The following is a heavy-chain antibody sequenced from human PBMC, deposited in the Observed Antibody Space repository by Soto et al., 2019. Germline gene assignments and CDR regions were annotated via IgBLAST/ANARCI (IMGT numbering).Heavy chain of an antibody. CDR2: INSDGSTT. Sequence: EVQLVESGGGLVQPGGSLRLSCAASGFTFSNYCMHWVRQPPGEGLVWVSRINSDGSTTNNADSVKGRFTIPRDNAKNTLHLQMNSLRVEDTAMYYCARVGASTWYCGQGTLVSGSS. CDR3: ARVGASTWY. CDR1: GFTFSNYC. V-gene: IGHV3-74*01. D-gene: IGHD6-13*01. J-gene: IGHJ1*01.